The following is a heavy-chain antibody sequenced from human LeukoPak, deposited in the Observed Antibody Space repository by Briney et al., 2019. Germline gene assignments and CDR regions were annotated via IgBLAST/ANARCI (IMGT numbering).Heavy chain of an antibody. Sequence: GGSLRLSCAASGFTFSSDGMHWVRQAPGKGLEWVPVISYDRSNKYYADSVNCRFTISNDNSNNTLSLQMNPPRAEDTAVYYCAKENGSSYAYRSNYSYYYGMDVWGKGTTVTVSS. D-gene: IGHD5-18*01. CDR2: ISYDRSNK. V-gene: IGHV3-30*18. CDR1: GFTFSSDG. J-gene: IGHJ6*04. CDR3: AKENGSSYAYRSNYSYYYGMDV.